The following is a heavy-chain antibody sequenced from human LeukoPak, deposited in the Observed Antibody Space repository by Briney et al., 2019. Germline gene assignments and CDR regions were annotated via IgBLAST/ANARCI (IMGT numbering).Heavy chain of an antibody. CDR3: ARDSSLSSGPTDGFDI. CDR2: IYHSGNT. D-gene: IGHD3-22*01. V-gene: IGHV4-38-2*02. J-gene: IGHJ3*02. CDR1: GYFISTGYY. Sequence: SETLSLTCAVSGYFISTGYYWGWIRQPPGKGLELIGSIYHSGNTYYNPSLKSRVTISVDTSKNHFSLKLTSVTAADTAVYYCARDSSLSSGPTDGFDIWGQGTLVTVSS.